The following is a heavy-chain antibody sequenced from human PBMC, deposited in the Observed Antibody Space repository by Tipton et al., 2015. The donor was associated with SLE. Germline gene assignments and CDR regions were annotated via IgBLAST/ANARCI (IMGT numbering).Heavy chain of an antibody. CDR2: IRFDGKIK. D-gene: IGHD1-26*01. V-gene: IGHV3-30*02. J-gene: IGHJ4*02. CDR3: ASMMGSTNPSDF. CDR1: GFNFRSYG. Sequence: GSLRLSCGASGFNFRSYGMHWVRQAPGMGLEWVSFIRFDGKIKQYAESVKGRFTISRDNSKNTLSLEMNSVTFEDTAIYYCASMMGSTNPSDFWGQGTLVTVSS.